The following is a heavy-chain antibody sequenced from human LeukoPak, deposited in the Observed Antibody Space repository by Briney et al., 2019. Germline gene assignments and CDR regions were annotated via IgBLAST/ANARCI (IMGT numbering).Heavy chain of an antibody. CDR2: IYYSGST. D-gene: IGHD2-15*01. CDR3: TGGRIAYYYMDV. V-gene: IGHV4-59*01. CDR1: GGSISSYY. J-gene: IGHJ6*03. Sequence: SETLSLTCTVSGGSISSYYWSWIRQPPGKGLEWIGYIYYSGSTNYNPSLKSRVTISVDTSENQFSLKLSSVTAADTAVYYCTGGRIAYYYMDVWGKGTTVTISS.